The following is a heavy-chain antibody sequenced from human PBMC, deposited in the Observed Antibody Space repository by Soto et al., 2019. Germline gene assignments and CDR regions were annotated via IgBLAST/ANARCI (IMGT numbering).Heavy chain of an antibody. V-gene: IGHV4-34*01. Sequence: XTLSVPCAVYGGSFNGYYWTWIRQPPGKGPELIGDIDHSGSTNYNPSLKSRVTISVYTSKNQFSLKVRSVTAADMAVFYCARAPDKYYFDSWGQGTQGTVS. CDR3: ARAPDKYYFDS. CDR1: GGSFNGYY. CDR2: IDHSGST. J-gene: IGHJ4*02.